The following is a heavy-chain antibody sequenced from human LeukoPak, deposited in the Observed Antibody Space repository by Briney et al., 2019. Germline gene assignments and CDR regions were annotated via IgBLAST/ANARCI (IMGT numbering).Heavy chain of an antibody. CDR3: ARGRSGVVPPGYYFDY. V-gene: IGHV1-2*02. D-gene: IGHD2-15*01. J-gene: IGHJ4*02. CDR1: GYTFTGYY. CDR2: INPNSGGT. Sequence: ASVKVSCKASGYTFTGYYMHWVRQAPGQGLEWMGWINPNSGGTNYAQKFQGRVTMTRDTSISTAYMELSRLRSDDTAVYYCARGRSGVVPPGYYFDYWGQGTLVTVSS.